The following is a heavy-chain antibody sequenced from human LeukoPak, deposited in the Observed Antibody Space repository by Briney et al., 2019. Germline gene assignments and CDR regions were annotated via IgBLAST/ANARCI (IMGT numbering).Heavy chain of an antibody. CDR1: GYTFTRYY. J-gene: IGHJ5*02. CDR3: ARVAYCGGDCDLHNWFDP. D-gene: IGHD2-21*02. V-gene: IGHV1-2*02. Sequence: ASVKVSCKASGYTFTRYYMHWVRQAPGQGLEWMGWINPNSGGTNYAQKFQGRVTMTRDTSISTAYMELSRLRSDDTAVYYCARVAYCGGDCDLHNWFDPWGQGTLVTVSS. CDR2: INPNSGGT.